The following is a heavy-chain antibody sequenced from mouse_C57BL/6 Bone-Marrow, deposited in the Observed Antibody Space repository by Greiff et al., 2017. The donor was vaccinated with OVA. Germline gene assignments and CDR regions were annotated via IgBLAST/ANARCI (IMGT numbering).Heavy chain of an antibody. Sequence: EVKLVESGGDLVKPGGSLKLSCAASGFTFSSYGMSWVRQTPDQRLEWVATISSGGSYTYYPDSVKGRFTISRDNAKNTLYLQMSSLKSEDTAMYYCARHGDDGSFFDYWGQGTTLTVSS. CDR2: ISSGGSYT. CDR3: ARHGDDGSFFDY. D-gene: IGHD1-1*01. J-gene: IGHJ2*01. CDR1: GFTFSSYG. V-gene: IGHV5-6*01.